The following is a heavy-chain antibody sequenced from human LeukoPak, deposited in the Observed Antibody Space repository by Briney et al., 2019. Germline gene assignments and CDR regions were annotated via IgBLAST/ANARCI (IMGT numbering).Heavy chain of an antibody. CDR2: IYPGDSDT. D-gene: IGHD3-22*01. J-gene: IGHJ4*02. Sequence: GESLKSSGQGSGYIFTSYWIGWVRQMPGKGLGWMGIIYPGDSDTKYSPSFQGQVTIAADKSISTAYLQWSSLKASDTAMYYCASSPFRYDSRSPEFGYWGQGTLVTVSS. V-gene: IGHV5-51*01. CDR3: ASSPFRYDSRSPEFGY. CDR1: GYIFTSYW.